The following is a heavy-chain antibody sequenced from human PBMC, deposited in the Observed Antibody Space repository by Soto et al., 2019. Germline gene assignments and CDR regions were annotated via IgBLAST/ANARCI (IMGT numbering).Heavy chain of an antibody. J-gene: IGHJ1*01. CDR1: GYSFTSYD. CDR2: MDPKTGNT. CDR3: ARGRGWRSY. Sequence: ASVKVSCKTCGYSFTSYDINWVRQATGQGLEWMGWMDPKTGNTDYGQKFQGRVTMTRNTSISTAYMELSSLTSEDTAVYYCARGRGWRSYRAQGTLV. V-gene: IGHV1-8*01.